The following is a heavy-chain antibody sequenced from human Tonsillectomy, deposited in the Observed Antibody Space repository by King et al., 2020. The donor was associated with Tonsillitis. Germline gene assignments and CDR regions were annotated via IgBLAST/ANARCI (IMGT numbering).Heavy chain of an antibody. CDR1: GFTFKTSA. J-gene: IGHJ5*02. CDR2: IAGGSGNT. Sequence: QLVQSGPEVKKPGTSVKVSCNASGFTFKTSAIQWLRQARGQRFEWIGWIAGGSGNTNYAHKFQERVSNIRDRSTSTAYMELSSLRSEGTAVYYCAADVDSGSYHWFDPWGQGALVTVSS. D-gene: IGHD3-10*01. CDR3: AADVDSGSYHWFDP. V-gene: IGHV1-58*02.